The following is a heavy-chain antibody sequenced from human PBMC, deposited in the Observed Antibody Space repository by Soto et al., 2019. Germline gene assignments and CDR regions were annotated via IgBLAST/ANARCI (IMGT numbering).Heavy chain of an antibody. J-gene: IGHJ6*02. CDR2: INPKSGGT. CDR1: GYSFTDYH. Sequence: ASVKVSCKASGYSFTDYHIRWARQAPGQGLEWLGRINPKSGGTSTAQKFQGWVTMTTDTSISTASMELTRLTSDDTAIYYCARGDSTDCSNGVCSFFYNHDMDVWGQGTTVTVSS. CDR3: ARGDSTDCSNGVCSFFYNHDMDV. V-gene: IGHV1-2*04. D-gene: IGHD2-8*01.